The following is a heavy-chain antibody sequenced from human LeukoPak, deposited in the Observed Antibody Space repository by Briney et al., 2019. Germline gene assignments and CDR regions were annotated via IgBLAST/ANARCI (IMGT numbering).Heavy chain of an antibody. CDR2: IYYSGST. D-gene: IGHD3-22*01. CDR3: ARLEKWLLHY. J-gene: IGHJ4*02. Sequence: PSETLSLTCTVSGGSISSSSYYWGWIRQPPGKGLEWIGSIYYSGSTYYNPSLKSRVTISVDTSKNQFSLNLSSVTAADTAVYYCARLEKWLLHYWGQGTLVTVSS. CDR1: GGSISSSSYY. V-gene: IGHV4-39*01.